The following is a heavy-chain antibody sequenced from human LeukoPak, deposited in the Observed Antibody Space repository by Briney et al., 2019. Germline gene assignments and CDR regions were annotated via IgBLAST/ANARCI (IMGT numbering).Heavy chain of an antibody. Sequence: SETLSLTCTVSGDSISSHYWSWIRQTPGKGLEWVGYIHNNGATNYNPSLKSQITTSLDTSKNQFSLKLNSVTAADTAVYYCARGGWSLDYWGQGTLVTVSS. CDR1: GDSISSHY. CDR2: IHNNGAT. V-gene: IGHV4-59*11. D-gene: IGHD6-19*01. CDR3: ARGGWSLDY. J-gene: IGHJ4*02.